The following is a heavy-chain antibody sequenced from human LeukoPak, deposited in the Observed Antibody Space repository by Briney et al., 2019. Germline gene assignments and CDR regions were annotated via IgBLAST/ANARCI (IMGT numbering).Heavy chain of an antibody. D-gene: IGHD3-10*01. CDR2: ISYDGSNK. CDR3: AKDLDTMVRGVTHAFDI. CDR1: GFTFSSYG. Sequence: GGSLRLSCAAPGFTFSSYGMHWVRQAPGKGLEWVAVISYDGSNKYYADSVKGRFTISRDNSKNTLYLQMNSLRAEDTAVYYCAKDLDTMVRGVTHAFDIWGQGTMVTVSS. J-gene: IGHJ3*02. V-gene: IGHV3-30*18.